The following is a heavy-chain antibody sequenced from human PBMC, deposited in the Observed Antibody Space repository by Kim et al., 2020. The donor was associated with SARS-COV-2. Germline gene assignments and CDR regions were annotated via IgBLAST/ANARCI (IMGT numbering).Heavy chain of an antibody. D-gene: IGHD2-15*01. J-gene: IGHJ5*02. CDR1: GASISSYY. CDR3: ARGMVGYCSGGSCYWFDP. V-gene: IGHV4-59*08. CDR2: IYYSGST. Sequence: SETLSLTCTVSGASISSYYWSWIRQPPGKGLEWIGYIYYSGSTNYNPSLKSRVTISVDTSKNQFSLKLSSVTAADTAVYYCARGMVGYCSGGSCYWFDPRGQGTLVTVSS.